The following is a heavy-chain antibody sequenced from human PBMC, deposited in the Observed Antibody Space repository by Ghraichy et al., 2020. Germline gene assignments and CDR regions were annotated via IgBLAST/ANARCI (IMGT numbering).Heavy chain of an antibody. J-gene: IGHJ4*02. CDR1: GYTFTSYG. D-gene: IGHD3-22*01. CDR3: ARDSHYYDSSGYRKTPFDY. CDR2: ISAYNGNT. Sequence: ASVKVSCKASGYTFTSYGISWVRQAPGQGLEWMGWISAYNGNTNYAQKLQGRVTMTTDTSTSTAYMELRSLRSDDTAVYYCARDSHYYDSSGYRKTPFDYWGQGTLVTVSS. V-gene: IGHV1-18*01.